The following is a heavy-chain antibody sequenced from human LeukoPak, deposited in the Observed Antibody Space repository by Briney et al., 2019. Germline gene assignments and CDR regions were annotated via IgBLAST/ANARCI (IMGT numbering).Heavy chain of an antibody. CDR2: ISSSSSYI. CDR3: ARDSTYYYDSSGYPPDY. Sequence: GVSLRLSYAASGFTFSSYSMNWVRQAPGKGLEWDSSISSSSSYIYYADSVKGRFTISRDNAKNSLYLQMNSLRAEDTAVYYCARDSTYYYDSSGYPPDYWGQGTLVTVSS. CDR1: GFTFSSYS. V-gene: IGHV3-21*01. D-gene: IGHD3-22*01. J-gene: IGHJ4*02.